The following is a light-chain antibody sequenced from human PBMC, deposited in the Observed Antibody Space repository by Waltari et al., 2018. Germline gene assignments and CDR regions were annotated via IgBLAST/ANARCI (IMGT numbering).Light chain of an antibody. V-gene: IGLV2-23*02. J-gene: IGLJ1*01. Sequence: QPASVSGSPGQSITVSCTGTSSDVGNYNLVSWYQQYPGKAPKLMVYEVTKRTSGVSDRFSGSKSGNTASLTISGLQSEDEADYYCCSYAGLGIYVFGTGTKVTVL. CDR3: CSYAGLGIYV. CDR2: EVT. CDR1: SSDVGNYNL.